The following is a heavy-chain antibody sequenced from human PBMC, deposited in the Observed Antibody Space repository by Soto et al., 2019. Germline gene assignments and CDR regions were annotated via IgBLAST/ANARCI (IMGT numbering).Heavy chain of an antibody. Sequence: PSETLSLTCAVYGGSFSSYYWSWIRQPPGRGLEWIGEVHHSGSTTYSPSLTSRVTISLDTSKNQVSLKLSSVTAADTAMYYCARGGGDYYMDVWGEGTTVTVS. CDR2: VHHSGST. J-gene: IGHJ6*03. CDR1: GGSFSSYY. V-gene: IGHV4-34*01. CDR3: ARGGGDYYMDV. D-gene: IGHD2-21*01.